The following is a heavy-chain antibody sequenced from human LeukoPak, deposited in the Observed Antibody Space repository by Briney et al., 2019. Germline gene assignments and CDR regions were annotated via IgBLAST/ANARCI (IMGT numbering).Heavy chain of an antibody. CDR1: GGSISSSSYY. Sequence: PSETLSLTCTVSGGSISSSSYYWGCIRQPPGKGLEWIGSVYYSGSTNYNPSLKSRVTISVDTSKNQFSLKLSSVTAADTAVYYCARLLKIYAFDIWGQGTMATVSS. J-gene: IGHJ3*02. D-gene: IGHD2-8*01. CDR3: ARLLKIYAFDI. CDR2: VYYSGST. V-gene: IGHV4-39*01.